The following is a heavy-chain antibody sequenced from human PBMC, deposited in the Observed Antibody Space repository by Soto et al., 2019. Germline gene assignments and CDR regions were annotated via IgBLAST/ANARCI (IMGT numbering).Heavy chain of an antibody. CDR1: GGSISSGDYY. CDR3: ARVVASSFYFDY. CDR2: IYYSGNT. J-gene: IGHJ4*02. Sequence: QVQLRESGPGLVQPSQTLSLSCTVSGGSISSGDYYWSWVRQPPGKGLEWIGYIYYSGNTYSNPSLKSRVSISVDTSKNQFSLRLSSVTAADTALYYCARVVASSFYFDYWGQGNLVTVSS. V-gene: IGHV4-30-4*01. D-gene: IGHD2-15*01.